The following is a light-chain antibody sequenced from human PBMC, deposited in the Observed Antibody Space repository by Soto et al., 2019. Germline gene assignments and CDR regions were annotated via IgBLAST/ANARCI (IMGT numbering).Light chain of an antibody. CDR2: SNN. J-gene: IGLJ2*01. V-gene: IGLV1-44*01. CDR3: AAWDDSLKDVV. CDR1: SSNIGSNT. Sequence: QSVLTQPPSASGTPGQRVTLSCSGSSSNIGSNTVNWYQQLPGTAPKLLIYSNNQRPSGVPDRFSGSKSGTSASLAISGLQSEDEADYYCAAWDDSLKDVVFGGGTKVTVL.